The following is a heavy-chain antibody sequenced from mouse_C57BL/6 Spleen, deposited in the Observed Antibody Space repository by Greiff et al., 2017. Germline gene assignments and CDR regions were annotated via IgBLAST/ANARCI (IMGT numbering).Heavy chain of an antibody. V-gene: IGHV1-26*01. D-gene: IGHD3-2*02. Sequence: EVQLQQSGPELVKPGASVKISCKASGYTFTDYYMNWVKQSHGKSLEWIGDINPNNGGTSYNQKFKGKATLTVDKSSSTAYMELRSLTSEDSAVYYCARPAQATRDYFDYWGQGTTLTVSS. CDR1: GYTFTDYY. CDR2: INPNNGGT. J-gene: IGHJ2*01. CDR3: ARPAQATRDYFDY.